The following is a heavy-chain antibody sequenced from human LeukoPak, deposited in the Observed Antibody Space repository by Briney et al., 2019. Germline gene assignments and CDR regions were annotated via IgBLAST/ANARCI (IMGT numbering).Heavy chain of an antibody. CDR2: IYHSGST. D-gene: IGHD2-2*01. Sequence: PGGSLRLSCAASGFTFSSYWVHWVRQPPGKGLEWIGEIYHSGSTNYNPSLESRVTVSVDKSKNQFSLDLSSVTAADTAVYYCARFCGSTSWHSGYYYGIDVWGQGTTVTVSS. CDR1: GFTFSSYW. CDR3: ARFCGSTSWHSGYYYGIDV. J-gene: IGHJ6*02. V-gene: IGHV4-4*02.